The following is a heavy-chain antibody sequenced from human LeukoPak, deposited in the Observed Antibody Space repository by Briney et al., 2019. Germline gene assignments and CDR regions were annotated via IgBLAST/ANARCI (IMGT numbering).Heavy chain of an antibody. V-gene: IGHV3-30-3*01. CDR1: GFIFSSYA. Sequence: GGSLRLSCAASGFIFSSYAMHWVRQAPGKGLEWVAVISYDGSNKYYADSVKGRFTISRDNSKNTLYLQMNSLRAEDTAVYYCAREGDYYYYMDVWGKGTTVTVSS. CDR2: ISYDGSNK. CDR3: AREGDYYYYMDV. D-gene: IGHD1-26*01. J-gene: IGHJ6*03.